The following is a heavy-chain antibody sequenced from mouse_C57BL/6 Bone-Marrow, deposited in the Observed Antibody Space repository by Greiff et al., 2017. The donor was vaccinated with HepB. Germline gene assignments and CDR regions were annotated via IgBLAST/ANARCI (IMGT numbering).Heavy chain of an antibody. CDR3: ARGGVPRPY. CDR1: GYTFTSYG. Sequence: VQGVESGAELARPGASVKLSCKASGYTFTSYGISWVKQRTGQGLEWIGEIYPRSGNTYYNEKFKGKATLTADKSSSTAYMELRSLTSEDSAVYFCARGGVPRPYWGQGTTLTVSS. CDR2: IYPRSGNT. J-gene: IGHJ2*01. V-gene: IGHV1-81*01.